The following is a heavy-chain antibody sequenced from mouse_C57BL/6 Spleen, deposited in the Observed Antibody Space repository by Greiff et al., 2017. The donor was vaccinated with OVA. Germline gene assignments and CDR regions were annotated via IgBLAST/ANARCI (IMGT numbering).Heavy chain of an antibody. Sequence: QVQLQQPGAELVKPGASVKMSCKASGYTFTSYWITWVKQRPGQGLEWIGDIYPGSGSTNYNEKFKSKATLTVDTSSSTAYIQLSSLTSEDSAVYYCARMDGYYRTCYWGQGTTLTVSS. CDR1: GYTFTSYW. V-gene: IGHV1-55*01. D-gene: IGHD2-3*01. CDR3: ARMDGYYRTCY. J-gene: IGHJ2*01. CDR2: IYPGSGST.